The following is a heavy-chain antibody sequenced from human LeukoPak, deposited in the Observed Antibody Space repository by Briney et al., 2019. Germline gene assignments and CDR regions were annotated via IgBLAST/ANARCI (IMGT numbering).Heavy chain of an antibody. Sequence: SETLSLTCTVSGGSISSYYWSWIRQPPGKGLEGIGYIYYSGSTNYNPSLKSRVTISVDTSKNQSSLKLSSVTAADTAVYYFARSRDYGGAGLPGYWGQGTLVTVSS. D-gene: IGHD4-23*01. CDR1: GGSISSYY. J-gene: IGHJ4*02. CDR2: IYYSGST. CDR3: ARSRDYGGAGLPGY. V-gene: IGHV4-59*01.